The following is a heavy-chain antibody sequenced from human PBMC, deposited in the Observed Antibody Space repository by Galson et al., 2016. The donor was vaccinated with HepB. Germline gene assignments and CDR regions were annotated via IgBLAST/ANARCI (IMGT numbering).Heavy chain of an antibody. V-gene: IGHV3-64*04. D-gene: IGHD2-2*01. CDR2: ISNNGDTI. Sequence: SLRLSCAASGFTISTYAMHWVRQAPGQGLEYVSAISNNGDTINYADSVKGRFTISRDNAKDSLYLQMNSLRAEDTAVYYCARPRAQPDDAFDIWGQGTMVTVSS. J-gene: IGHJ3*02. CDR1: GFTISTYA. CDR3: ARPRAQPDDAFDI.